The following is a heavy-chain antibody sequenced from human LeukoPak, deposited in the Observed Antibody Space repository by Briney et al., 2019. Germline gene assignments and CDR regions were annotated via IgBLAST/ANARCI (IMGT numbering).Heavy chain of an antibody. J-gene: IGHJ3*01. CDR3: ARQFLVGSTFHAFDL. V-gene: IGHV4-39*07. D-gene: IGHD1-26*01. CDR1: SGSISSSSYY. CDR2: IYYSGST. Sequence: SETLSLTCTVSSGSISSSSYYWGWIRQPPGKGLEWIGSIYYSGSTYHNPSLKSRVTISIDTSKNQFSLKLTSVTAADMAVYFCARQFLVGSTFHAFDLWGQGTRVTVSS.